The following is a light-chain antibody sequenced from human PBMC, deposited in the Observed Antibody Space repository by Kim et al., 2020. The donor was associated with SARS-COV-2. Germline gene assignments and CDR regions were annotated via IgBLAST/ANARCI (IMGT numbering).Light chain of an antibody. J-gene: IGKJ1*01. CDR1: QSIRRD. CDR3: QQRSGWPRT. Sequence: LTPGERATLSCRACQSIRRDLGWYQQKAGQAPRLVIYDASSRATGIPARFSGSGSGTEFTLTISSLEPEDFAVYYCQQRSGWPRTFGQGTKVEIK. CDR2: DAS. V-gene: IGKV3-11*01.